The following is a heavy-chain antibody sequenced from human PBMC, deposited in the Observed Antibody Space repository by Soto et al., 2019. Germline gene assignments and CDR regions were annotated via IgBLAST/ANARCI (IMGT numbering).Heavy chain of an antibody. CDR1: GGSISSSSYY. J-gene: IGHJ4*02. CDR3: ARHCSSTSCYRTFDY. CDR2: IYYSGST. Sequence: QLQLQESGPGLVKPSETLSLTCTVSGGSISSSSYYWGWIRQPPGKGLEWIGSIYYSGSTYYNPSLKSRVTISVDTSKNQFSLKLSSVTAADTAVYYCARHCSSTSCYRTFDYWGQGTLVTVSS. V-gene: IGHV4-39*01. D-gene: IGHD2-2*01.